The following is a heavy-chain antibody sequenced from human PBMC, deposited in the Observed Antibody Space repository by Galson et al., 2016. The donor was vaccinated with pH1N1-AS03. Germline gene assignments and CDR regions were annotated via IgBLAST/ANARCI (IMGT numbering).Heavy chain of an antibody. CDR3: AKEEGGSRGVRYFAF. CDR1: GFTFDDYT. D-gene: IGHD3-10*01. J-gene: IGHJ4*02. Sequence: SLRLSCAASGFTFDDYTMHGVRQAPGKGLEWVSLISWDGGSTYYADSVKGRFAISRDNSRNSLYLQMNSLRTEDTALYYCAKEEGGSRGVRYFAFWGQGTLVTVSS. V-gene: IGHV3-43*01. CDR2: ISWDGGST.